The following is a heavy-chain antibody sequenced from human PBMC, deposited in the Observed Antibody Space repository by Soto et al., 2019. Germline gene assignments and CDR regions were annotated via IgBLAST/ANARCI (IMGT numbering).Heavy chain of an antibody. Sequence: SETLSLTCSVSGGSLNNFYWNWIRQTAGKGLEWIGRIHASGNTNYNPSLKSRATLSVDTSKNQFSLKVRSVTAADTAVYYCARSSHKESWSDPWGQGTLGTVS. CDR2: IHASGNT. CDR3: ARSSHKESWSDP. V-gene: IGHV4-4*07. J-gene: IGHJ5*02. D-gene: IGHD6-19*01. CDR1: GGSLNNFY.